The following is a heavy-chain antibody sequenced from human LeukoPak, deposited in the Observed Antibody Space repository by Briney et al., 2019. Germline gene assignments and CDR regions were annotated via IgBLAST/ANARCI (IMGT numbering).Heavy chain of an antibody. CDR1: GFTFSTYW. CDR2: IKYDGIEK. D-gene: IGHD2-2*01. CDR3: ARDLVTEPTGDWLDP. J-gene: IGHJ5*02. V-gene: IGHV3-7*01. Sequence: GGSLRLSCAASGFTFSTYWMAWVRQAPGKGLEWVANIKYDGIEKYYVDSVKGRFTISRDNAKKSLYLQMNSLRDEDTAVYYCARDLVTEPTGDWLDPWGQGTLVTVSS.